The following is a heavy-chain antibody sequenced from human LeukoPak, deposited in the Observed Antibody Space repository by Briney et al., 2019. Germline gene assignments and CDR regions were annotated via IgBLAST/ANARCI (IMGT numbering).Heavy chain of an antibody. Sequence: GGSLRLSCAASGFSFSIFAMNWVRQAPGKGLEWVSVISSGGSANYADSVKGRFTIFRDNSKNTLYLQMSSLRAEDTAIYYCAKDSKSGSYDDAFDIWGQGTMVTVSS. J-gene: IGHJ3*02. D-gene: IGHD1-26*01. V-gene: IGHV3-23*01. CDR1: GFSFSIFA. CDR3: AKDSKSGSYDDAFDI. CDR2: ISSGGSA.